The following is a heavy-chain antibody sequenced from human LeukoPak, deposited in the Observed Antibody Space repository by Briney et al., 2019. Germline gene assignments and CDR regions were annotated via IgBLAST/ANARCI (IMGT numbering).Heavy chain of an antibody. D-gene: IGHD2-2*01. CDR2: IYYSGST. CDR1: GGSISSGDYY. J-gene: IGHJ4*02. V-gene: IGHV4-30-4*08. Sequence: PSETLSLTCTVSGGSISSGDYYWSWIRQPPWKGLEWIGYIYYSGSTYYNSSLKSRVTISVDTSKNQFSLKLSSVTAGDTAVYYCASRLVVPAGIDYWGQGTLVTVSS. CDR3: ASRLVVPAGIDY.